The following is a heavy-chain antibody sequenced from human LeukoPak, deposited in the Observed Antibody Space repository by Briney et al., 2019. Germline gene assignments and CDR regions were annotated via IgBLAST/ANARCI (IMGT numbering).Heavy chain of an antibody. V-gene: IGHV1-69*11. CDR1: GGTFSNFF. Sequence: SVKVSCKFSGGTFSNFFINWVRQTPGQGLEWMGMIIPILGTVTYAQKFQGRGTMTADASTSTAYMELTSLRSEDTAIYYCARAQGGLGFDTWGQGTLITVSS. CDR2: IIPILGTV. D-gene: IGHD3-16*01. CDR3: ARAQGGLGFDT. J-gene: IGHJ4*02.